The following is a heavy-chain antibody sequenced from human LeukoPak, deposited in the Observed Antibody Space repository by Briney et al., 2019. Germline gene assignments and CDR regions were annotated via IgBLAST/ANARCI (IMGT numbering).Heavy chain of an antibody. CDR2: IYTSGST. Sequence: SQTLSLTCTVSGGSINTGSYYWNWIRQPAGKGLEWIGRIYTSGSTNYNPSLKSRVTLSVDTSKNQFSLKLNSVTAADTAVYYCARVARSMSSSSEDSWGQGTLVTVSS. V-gene: IGHV4-61*02. CDR1: GGSINTGSYY. J-gene: IGHJ4*02. D-gene: IGHD6-13*01. CDR3: ARVARSMSSSSEDS.